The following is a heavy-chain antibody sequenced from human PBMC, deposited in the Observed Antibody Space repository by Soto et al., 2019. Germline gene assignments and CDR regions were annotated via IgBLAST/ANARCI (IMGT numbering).Heavy chain of an antibody. Sequence: SETLSLTCTVSGGSISSSSYYWGWIRQPPGKGLEWIGSIYYSGSTYYNPSLKSRVTISVDTSKNQFSLKLSSVTAADTAVYYFARHLPDCSGGSCHPYFDYWGQGTLVTSPQ. CDR1: GGSISSSSYY. D-gene: IGHD2-15*01. CDR2: IYYSGST. CDR3: ARHLPDCSGGSCHPYFDY. J-gene: IGHJ4*02. V-gene: IGHV4-39*01.